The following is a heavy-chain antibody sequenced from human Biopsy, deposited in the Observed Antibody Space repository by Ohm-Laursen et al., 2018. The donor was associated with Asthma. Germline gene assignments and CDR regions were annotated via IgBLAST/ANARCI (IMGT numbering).Heavy chain of an antibody. Sequence: SLRLSCAASGFTFTTYGMHWVRQAPGKGLEWVAVISYDGTNKDYADSVKGRFTISRDNSKNTLSLQMNSLTAEDTAVYYCAREGVAGTHIEDWGQGTLVTVSS. D-gene: IGHD6-19*01. J-gene: IGHJ4*02. CDR3: AREGVAGTHIED. CDR1: GFTFTTYG. V-gene: IGHV3-30*03. CDR2: ISYDGTNK.